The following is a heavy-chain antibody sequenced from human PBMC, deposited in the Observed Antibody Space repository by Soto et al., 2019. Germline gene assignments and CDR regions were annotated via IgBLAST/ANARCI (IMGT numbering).Heavy chain of an antibody. J-gene: IGHJ6*02. CDR1: GYSFTSYW. Sequence: PGESLKISCKGSGYSFTSYWIGWVRQMPGKGLERMGIIYPGDSDTRYSPSFQGQVTISADKSISTAYLQWSSLKASDTAMYYCARQAYCSSTSCYTGRDYYYGMDVWGQGTTVTVS. CDR2: IYPGDSDT. CDR3: ARQAYCSSTSCYTGRDYYYGMDV. V-gene: IGHV5-51*01. D-gene: IGHD2-2*02.